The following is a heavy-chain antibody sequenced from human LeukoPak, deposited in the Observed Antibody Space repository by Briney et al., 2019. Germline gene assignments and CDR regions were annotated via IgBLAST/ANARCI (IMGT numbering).Heavy chain of an antibody. Sequence: GSLRLSCSASAFTFSSFWMSLVRQAPGEGLGGVANINRDGSVKYYVDSVKGRFTVSRDNVKNSLYLQTNSLRVEDTAVYYCARLWGDATIFDLWGQGTLVTVSS. CDR2: INRDGSVK. CDR1: AFTFSSFW. CDR3: ARLWGDATIFDL. J-gene: IGHJ4*02. V-gene: IGHV3-7*01. D-gene: IGHD5-12*01.